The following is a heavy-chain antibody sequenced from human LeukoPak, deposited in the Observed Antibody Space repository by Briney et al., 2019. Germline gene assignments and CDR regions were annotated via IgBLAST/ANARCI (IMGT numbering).Heavy chain of an antibody. V-gene: IGHV1-46*01. CDR1: GYTFTSYY. Sequence: ASVRVSCKASGYTFTSYYMHWVRQAPGQGLEWMGIINPSGGTTSYAQNFQGRVTMTTDTSTSTAYMELSSLRSDDTAVYYCASRSGSTPYYFDYWGQGTLVTVSS. D-gene: IGHD3-3*01. CDR2: INPSGGTT. J-gene: IGHJ4*02. CDR3: ASRSGSTPYYFDY.